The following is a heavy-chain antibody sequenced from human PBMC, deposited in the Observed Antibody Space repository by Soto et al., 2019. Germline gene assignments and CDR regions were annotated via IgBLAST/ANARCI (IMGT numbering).Heavy chain of an antibody. D-gene: IGHD3-22*01. CDR3: AKDHVVGPRGLEVINQRRRRYFDY. CDR1: GFTFSSYA. V-gene: IGHV3-23*01. CDR2: ISGSGGST. J-gene: IGHJ4*02. Sequence: PGGSLRLSCAASGFTFSSYAMGWVRQAPGKGLEWVSAISGSGGSTYYADSVKGRFTISRDNSKNTLYLQMNSLRAEDTAVYYCAKDHVVGPRGLEVINQRRRRYFDYWGQGTLVTVSS.